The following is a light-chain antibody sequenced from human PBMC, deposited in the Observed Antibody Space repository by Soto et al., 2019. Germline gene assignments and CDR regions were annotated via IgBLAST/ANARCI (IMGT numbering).Light chain of an antibody. CDR1: QSLRSS. J-gene: IGKJ5*01. V-gene: IGKV3-20*01. CDR2: GAS. Sequence: EIVMTQSPATLSVSPGETASLSCRSSQSLRSSLAWYQQKPGQAPRLLIYGASSRATGIPDRFSGSGSGTDFTLTISRLEPEDFAVYYCQQYGSSPLITFGQGTRLEIK. CDR3: QQYGSSPLIT.